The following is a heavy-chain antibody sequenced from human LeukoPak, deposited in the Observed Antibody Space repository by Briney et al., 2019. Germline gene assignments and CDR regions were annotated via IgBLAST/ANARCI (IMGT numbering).Heavy chain of an antibody. CDR1: GFTFSSYS. V-gene: IGHV3-21*01. CDR2: ISSSSSYI. J-gene: IGHJ3*02. CDR3: ARGRPVVLRYFDWLSDAFDI. D-gene: IGHD3-9*01. Sequence: GGSLRLSCAASGFTFSSYSMNWVRQAPGKGLEWVSSISSSSSYIYYADSVKGRFTISRDNAKNSLYLQMNSLRAEDTAAYYCARGRPVVLRYFDWLSDAFDIWGQGTMVTVSS.